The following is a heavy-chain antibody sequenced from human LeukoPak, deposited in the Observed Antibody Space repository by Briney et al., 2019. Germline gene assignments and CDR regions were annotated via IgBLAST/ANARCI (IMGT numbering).Heavy chain of an antibody. Sequence: SETLSLTCTVSGGSISSGSYYWSWIRQPAGKGLEWIGRIYTSGSTNYNPSLKSRVTISVDTSKNQFSLKLSSVTAADTAVYYCARDKGRITMVRGEYYYYYYMDVWGKGTTVTISS. CDR2: IYTSGST. CDR1: GGSISSGSYY. V-gene: IGHV4-61*02. D-gene: IGHD3-10*01. CDR3: ARDKGRITMVRGEYYYYYYMDV. J-gene: IGHJ6*03.